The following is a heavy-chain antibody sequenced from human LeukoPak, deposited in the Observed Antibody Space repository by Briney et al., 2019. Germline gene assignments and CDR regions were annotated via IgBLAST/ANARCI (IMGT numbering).Heavy chain of an antibody. Sequence: SVKVSCKASGGTFSSYAISWVRQAPGQGLEWMGGIIPIFGTANYAQKFQGRVTITADESTSTAYMELSSLRSEDTAVYYCARSGNYYGSGSHPFDPWGQGTLVTVSS. CDR1: GGTFSSYA. CDR2: IIPIFGTA. CDR3: ARSGNYYGSGSHPFDP. V-gene: IGHV1-69*01. J-gene: IGHJ5*02. D-gene: IGHD3-10*01.